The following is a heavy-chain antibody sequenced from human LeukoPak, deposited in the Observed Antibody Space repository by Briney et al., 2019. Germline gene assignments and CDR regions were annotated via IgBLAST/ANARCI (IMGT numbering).Heavy chain of an antibody. Sequence: GGSLRLSCAASGFTFSSYAMHWVRQAPGKGLEWVAFISYVGYNKYYADSVKGRFTIPRDNSKNTLYLQMNSLRAEDTAVYYCARAGEGSSSGYSLDYWGQGTLVTVSS. CDR1: GFTFSSYA. J-gene: IGHJ4*02. V-gene: IGHV3-30*04. CDR2: ISYVGYNK. D-gene: IGHD3-22*01. CDR3: ARAGEGSSSGYSLDY.